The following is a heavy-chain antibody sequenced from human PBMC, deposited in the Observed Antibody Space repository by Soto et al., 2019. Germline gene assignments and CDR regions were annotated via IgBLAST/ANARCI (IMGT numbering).Heavy chain of an antibody. Sequence: EVQLVESGGGLVQPGGSLRLSCAASGLPFGDNWMHWVRQAPGKGLVWVSRISNDGSDTTYADSVRGRFTVSRDNAKNPLYLQMNRLRAQDTAGYFCARDSYSSATHWGHGTLVTVSS. CDR2: ISNDGSDT. CDR1: GLPFGDNW. V-gene: IGHV3-74*01. D-gene: IGHD4-4*01. CDR3: ARDSYSSATH. J-gene: IGHJ4*01.